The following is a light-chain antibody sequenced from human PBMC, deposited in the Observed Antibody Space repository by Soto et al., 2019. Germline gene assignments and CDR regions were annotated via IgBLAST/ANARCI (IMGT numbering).Light chain of an antibody. J-gene: IGLJ1*01. CDR3: CSYAGNNVYV. CDR1: SSDVGNYNF. V-gene: IGLV2-23*01. CDR2: EDS. Sequence: QSALTQPASVSGSPGQSITISCTGTSSDVGNYNFDSWYQQHPGKAPKLMIYEDSKRPSGVSNRFSGSKSGNTASLTISGLQAEDEADYYCCSYAGNNVYVFGTGTKLTVL.